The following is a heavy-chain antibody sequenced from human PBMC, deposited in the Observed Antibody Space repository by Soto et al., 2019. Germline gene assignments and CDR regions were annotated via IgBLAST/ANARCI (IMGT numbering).Heavy chain of an antibody. CDR1: GGSISSGGYY. CDR2: IYYSGST. Sequence: QVQLQESGPGLVKPSQTLSLTCTVSGGSISSGGYYWSWIRQHPGKGLEWIAYIYYSGSTYYNPSLKSRVTISVDTSKNQFSLKLSSVTAADTAVYYCARDSRQLTQGWFDPWGQGTLVTVSS. D-gene: IGHD6-13*01. CDR3: ARDSRQLTQGWFDP. J-gene: IGHJ5*02. V-gene: IGHV4-31*03.